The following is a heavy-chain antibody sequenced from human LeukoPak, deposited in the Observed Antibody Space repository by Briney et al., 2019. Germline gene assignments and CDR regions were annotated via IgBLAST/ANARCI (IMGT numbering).Heavy chain of an antibody. CDR3: ARDGEHDAFDI. Sequence: PGRSLRLSCAASGFTFSSYGMQWVRQAPGKGLEWVAVIWYDGSNKYYADSVKGRFTISRDNSKNTLYLQMNSLRAEDTAVYYCARDGEHDAFDIWGQGTMVTVSS. CDR1: GFTFSSYG. J-gene: IGHJ3*02. V-gene: IGHV3-33*01. CDR2: IWYDGSNK.